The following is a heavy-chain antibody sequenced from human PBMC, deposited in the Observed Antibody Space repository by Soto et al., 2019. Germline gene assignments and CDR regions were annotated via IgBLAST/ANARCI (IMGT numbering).Heavy chain of an antibody. CDR1: GGTFSRNA. CDR3: ARDSLVRYSSSWEYNYDGMDV. J-gene: IGHJ6*02. V-gene: IGHV1-69*12. CDR2: IITIFGTR. Sequence: QVQLVQSGAEVKKPGSSVKVSCKASGGTFSRNAINWVRQAPGQGLEWIGGIITIFGTRNYAQKFQGRVTITADASSTTAYMDLIGLRSDDTAVYYCARDSLVRYSSSWEYNYDGMDVWGQGTTVTVSS. D-gene: IGHD6-6*01.